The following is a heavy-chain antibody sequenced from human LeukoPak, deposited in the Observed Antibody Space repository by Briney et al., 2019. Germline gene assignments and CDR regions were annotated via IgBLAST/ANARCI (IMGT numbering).Heavy chain of an antibody. CDR3: ARDYLVVPAAMWWFDP. CDR1: GFTFSSYS. CDR2: ISSSGSCI. V-gene: IGHV3-21*01. D-gene: IGHD2-2*01. Sequence: NPGGSLRLSCAASGFTFSSYSMNWVRQAPGKGLEWVSSISSSGSCIFYADSVKRRFTLSRDNPKNSLYLQMNSLRAEDTALYYCARDYLVVPAAMWWFDPRGQGTLVTVSS. J-gene: IGHJ5*02.